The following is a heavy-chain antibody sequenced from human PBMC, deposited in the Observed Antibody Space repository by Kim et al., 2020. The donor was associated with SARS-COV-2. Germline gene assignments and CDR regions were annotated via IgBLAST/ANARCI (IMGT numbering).Heavy chain of an antibody. CDR1: GFTFSNFA. V-gene: IGHV3-23*01. CDR2: ISGSGDST. Sequence: GGSLRLSCAASGFTFSNFAMSWVRQAPGKGLEWVSAISGSGDSTYYADSVKGRFTISRDNSKNTLYLQMNSLKAEDTAGYYCVFWGTASGFYHWGHETRV. J-gene: IGHJ4*01. D-gene: IGHD3-10*02. CDR3: VFWGTASGFYH.